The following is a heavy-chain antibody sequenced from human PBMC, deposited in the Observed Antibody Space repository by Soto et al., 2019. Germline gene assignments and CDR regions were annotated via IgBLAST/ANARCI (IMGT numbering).Heavy chain of an antibody. J-gene: IGHJ3*02. CDR2: ITPSGRST. V-gene: IGHV1-46*01. Sequence: QVQLVQSGAEVKKPGASVKVSCKASGFTFTTYYIHWVRQAPGQGLEWMGMITPSGRSTSYAQKFQGRVTMTGDTSSSTVYMELSSLTSEDAAVYYCAREHVRAVVTSNDAFDIWGQGTLVTVSS. D-gene: IGHD2-21*02. CDR1: GFTFTTYY. CDR3: AREHVRAVVTSNDAFDI.